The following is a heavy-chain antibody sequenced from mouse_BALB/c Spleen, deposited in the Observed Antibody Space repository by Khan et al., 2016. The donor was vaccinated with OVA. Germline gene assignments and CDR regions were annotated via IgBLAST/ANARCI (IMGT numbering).Heavy chain of an antibody. Sequence: QVQLQQSGAELAKPGASVKMSCKASGYTFTSYWMHWVKQRPGQGLEWIGYINPITGYTEYNQKFKDKATLTADKSSSTAYMQLSSLTSEDSAVYYCARSELLRFLFEYWGQGTTLTVSS. CDR1: GYTFTSYW. J-gene: IGHJ2*01. V-gene: IGHV1-7*01. CDR2: INPITGYT. D-gene: IGHD1-1*01. CDR3: ARSELLRFLFEY.